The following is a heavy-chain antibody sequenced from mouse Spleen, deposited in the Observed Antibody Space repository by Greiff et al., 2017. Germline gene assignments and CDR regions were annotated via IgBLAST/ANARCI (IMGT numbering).Heavy chain of an antibody. Sequence: EVQRVESGGDLVKPGGSLKLSCAASGFTFSSYGMSWVRQTPDKRLEWVATISSGGSYTYYPDSVKGRFTISRDNAKNTLYLQMSSLKSEDTAMYYCARHYYYGSRGYFDYWGQGTTLTVSS. V-gene: IGHV5-6*01. D-gene: IGHD1-1*01. CDR2: ISSGGSYT. CDR3: ARHYYYGSRGYFDY. CDR1: GFTFSSYG. J-gene: IGHJ2*01.